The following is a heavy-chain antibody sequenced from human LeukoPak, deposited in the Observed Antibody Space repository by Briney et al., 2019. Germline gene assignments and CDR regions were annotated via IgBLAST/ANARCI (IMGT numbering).Heavy chain of an antibody. CDR1: AHSISNYC. Sequence: SESLSLTRPVSAHSISNYCWTWPRQPPGKWLGWLGFIYNGGSTNYNTSFKSVVTISVDTSRNQFSRKLTSVTAGDTASYYCTRNARPDYWGQGLLVTVSS. CDR2: IYNGGST. CDR3: TRNARPDY. D-gene: IGHD1-14*01. V-gene: IGHV4-59*01. J-gene: IGHJ4*02.